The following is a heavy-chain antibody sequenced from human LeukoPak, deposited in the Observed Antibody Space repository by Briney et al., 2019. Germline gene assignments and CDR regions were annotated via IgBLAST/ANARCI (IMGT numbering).Heavy chain of an antibody. V-gene: IGHV3-30*02. J-gene: IGHJ4*02. D-gene: IGHD3-10*01. CDR3: ARVITMVRGVKAFDY. CDR2: IRFDGTFK. CDR1: GFTFNNFG. Sequence: PGGSLRLSCTAFGFTFNNFGMHWVRQAPGKGLEWVAFIRFDGTFKYYADSLKGRFTISRDNSKNTLYLQMNSLRAEDTAVYYCARVITMVRGVKAFDYWGQGTLVTVSS.